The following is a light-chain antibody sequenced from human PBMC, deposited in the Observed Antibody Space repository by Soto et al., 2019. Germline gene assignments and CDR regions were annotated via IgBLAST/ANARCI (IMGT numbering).Light chain of an antibody. CDR2: GAS. V-gene: IGKV3-20*01. Sequence: EIVMTQSPATLTVSPWERATLSCRASQRVASNLAWYQQKPGQAPRLLIYGASSRATGIPDRFSGSGSGTDFTLTFSRLEPEDFAVYYCQQYGSSLITFGQGTRLEIK. CDR1: QRVASN. J-gene: IGKJ5*01. CDR3: QQYGSSLIT.